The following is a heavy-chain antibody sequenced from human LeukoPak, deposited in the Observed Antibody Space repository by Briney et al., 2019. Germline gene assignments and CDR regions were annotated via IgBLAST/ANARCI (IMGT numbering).Heavy chain of an antibody. J-gene: IGHJ4*02. CDR1: GFTFSSYW. CDR2: INSDGSRT. D-gene: IGHD3-22*01. CDR3: ARGYSSGYRVDY. Sequence: GGSLRLSCAASGFTFSSYWMHWVRQAPGKGLVWVSRINSDGSRTTYADSVKGRFTIARDNAKNTLYLQMNSLRAEDTAVYYCARGYSSGYRVDYWGQGTLVTVSS. V-gene: IGHV3-74*01.